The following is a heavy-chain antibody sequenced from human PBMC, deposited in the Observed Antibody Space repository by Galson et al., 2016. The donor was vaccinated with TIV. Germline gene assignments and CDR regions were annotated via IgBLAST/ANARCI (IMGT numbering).Heavy chain of an antibody. CDR2: ISTKSTHI. Sequence: SLRLSCATSGFTFRNYTMNWVRQAPGKGLEWVSSISTKSTHIYYADSVRGRFIVSRDNAKNSLFLQMDNLRAGDTALYYCVRGTKRSLEWLFTSWGQGSLVTVSS. D-gene: IGHD3-3*01. V-gene: IGHV3-21*01. CDR3: VRGTKRSLEWLFTS. CDR1: GFTFRNYT. J-gene: IGHJ5*02.